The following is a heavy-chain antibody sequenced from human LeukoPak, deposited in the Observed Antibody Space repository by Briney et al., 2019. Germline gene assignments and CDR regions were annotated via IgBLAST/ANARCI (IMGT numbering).Heavy chain of an antibody. CDR2: IYHSGST. D-gene: IGHD1/OR15-1a*01. V-gene: IGHV4-4*02. CDR1: GGSISSSNW. CDR3: ARDRHWTNDWVFDY. Sequence: SGTLSLTCAVSGGSISSSNWWSWVRQPPGKGLEWIGEIYHSGSTNYNPSLKSRVTISVDKSKNQFSLKLGSVTAADTAVYYCARDRHWTNDWVFDYWGQGTLVTVSS. J-gene: IGHJ4*02.